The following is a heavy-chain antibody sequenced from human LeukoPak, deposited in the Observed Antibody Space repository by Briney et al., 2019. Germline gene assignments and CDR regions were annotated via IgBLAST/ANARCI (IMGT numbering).Heavy chain of an antibody. CDR1: GGTFSSYA. CDR2: IIPIFGTA. D-gene: IGHD5-12*01. Sequence: SVKVSCKASGGTFSSYAISWVRQAPGQGLEWMGGIIPIFGTANYAQKFQGRVTITADESTSTAYMELSSLRSEDTAVYYCARGSGGYSGYDLTRPAYYYYYGMDVWGQGTTVIVSS. CDR3: ARGSGGYSGYDLTRPAYYYYYGMDV. V-gene: IGHV1-69*01. J-gene: IGHJ6*02.